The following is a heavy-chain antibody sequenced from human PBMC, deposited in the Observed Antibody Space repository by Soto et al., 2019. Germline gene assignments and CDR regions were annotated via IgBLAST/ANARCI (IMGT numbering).Heavy chain of an antibody. Sequence: GGSLRLSCAASGFTFSSYGMHWVRQAPGKGLEWVAVISYDGSNKYYADSVKGRFTISRDNSKNTLYLQMNSLRAEDTAVYYCAKDPNCSSTSCNKESDAFDIWGQGTMVTVSS. J-gene: IGHJ3*02. CDR2: ISYDGSNK. CDR1: GFTFSSYG. CDR3: AKDPNCSSTSCNKESDAFDI. V-gene: IGHV3-30*18. D-gene: IGHD2-2*01.